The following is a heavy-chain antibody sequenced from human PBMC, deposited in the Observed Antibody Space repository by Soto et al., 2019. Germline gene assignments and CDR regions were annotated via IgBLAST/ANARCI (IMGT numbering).Heavy chain of an antibody. J-gene: IGHJ4*02. CDR3: ARVYCSSTSCYRGRYFDY. CDR2: IYYSGST. D-gene: IGHD2-2*01. CDR1: GGSISSGGYY. Sequence: TLALTCTVSGGSISSGGYYWSWVRQHPGKGLEWIGYIYYSGSTYYNPSLKSRVTISVDTSKNQFSLRLSSVTAADTAVYYCARVYCSSTSCYRGRYFDYWGQGTLVTV. V-gene: IGHV4-31*03.